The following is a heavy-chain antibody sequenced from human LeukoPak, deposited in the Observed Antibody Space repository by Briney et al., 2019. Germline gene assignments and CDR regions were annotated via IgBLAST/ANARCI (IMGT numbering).Heavy chain of an antibody. D-gene: IGHD4-17*01. J-gene: IGHJ3*02. CDR1: GFTFDDYA. CDR2: ISWNSGSI. V-gene: IGHV3-9*01. CDR3: AKDIGDYDAFDI. Sequence: GGSVRLSCAASGFTFDDYAMHWVRQAPGKGLEWVSGISWNSGSIGYADSVKGRFTISRDNAKNSLYLQMNSLRAEDTALYYCAKDIGDYDAFDIWGQGTMVTVSS.